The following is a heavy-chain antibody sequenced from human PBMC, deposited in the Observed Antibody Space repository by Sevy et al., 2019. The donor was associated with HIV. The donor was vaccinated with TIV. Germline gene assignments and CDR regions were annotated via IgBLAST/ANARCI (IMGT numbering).Heavy chain of an antibody. J-gene: IGHJ4*02. D-gene: IGHD4-4*01. CDR3: ATEYSNGFDY. CDR1: GFTFSTHA. CDR2: IWTDGDDE. V-gene: IGHV3-33*01. Sequence: GGSLRLSCAAFGFTFSTHAMHWVRQAPGKGLEGVAVIWTDGDDESYADSVRGRFTISRENSKNTLYLQMNSLRSEDTAVYYCATEYSNGFDYWGQGTRVTVSS.